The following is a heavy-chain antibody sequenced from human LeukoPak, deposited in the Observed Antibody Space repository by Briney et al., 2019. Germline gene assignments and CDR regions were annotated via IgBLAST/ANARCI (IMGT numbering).Heavy chain of an antibody. Sequence: GGSLRLSCAASGFTFSSSAMSWVRQAPGKGVEGVSTVSGSCATTYYADSVKGRFTISRDNSKNTLYLQVNSLRAEDTAVYYCAKDGECSSTSCSLDYWGQGTLVTVSS. J-gene: IGHJ4*02. CDR1: GFTFSSSA. CDR2: VSGSCATT. D-gene: IGHD2-2*01. CDR3: AKDGECSSTSCSLDY. V-gene: IGHV3-23*01.